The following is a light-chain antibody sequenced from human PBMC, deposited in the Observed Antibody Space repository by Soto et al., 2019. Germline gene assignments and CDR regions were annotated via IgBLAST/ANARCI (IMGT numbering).Light chain of an antibody. CDR1: QGISRD. CDR2: AAS. V-gene: IGKV1-8*01. J-gene: IGKJ1*01. CDR3: HQYDSFPWT. Sequence: AIRMTQSPSSFSASKGDRVTITCRAIQGISRDLAWYQQKPGKAPKLLIYAASTLQSGAPSRFSVSGAVTEFTLTLSGLQSEDFATYYGHQYDSFPWTFGQGPKVEIK.